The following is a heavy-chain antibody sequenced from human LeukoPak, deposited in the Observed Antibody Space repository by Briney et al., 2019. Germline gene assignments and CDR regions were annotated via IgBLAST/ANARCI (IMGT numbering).Heavy chain of an antibody. Sequence: ASVKVSCKASGYTFTSYDINRVRQATGQGLEWMGWMNPNSGNTGYAQKFQGRVTITRNTSISTAYMELSSLRSEDTAVYYCARAGGPAVTTYYFDYWGQGTLVTVSS. CDR1: GYTFTSYD. CDR3: ARAGGPAVTTYYFDY. V-gene: IGHV1-8*03. J-gene: IGHJ4*02. D-gene: IGHD4-17*01. CDR2: MNPNSGNT.